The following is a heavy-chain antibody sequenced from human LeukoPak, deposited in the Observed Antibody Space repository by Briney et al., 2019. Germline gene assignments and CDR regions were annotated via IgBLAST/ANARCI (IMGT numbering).Heavy chain of an antibody. CDR3: ARGGTAARFHYYYYIDV. D-gene: IGHD6-6*01. CDR2: IYTNGST. Sequence: SSETLSLTCTVSGGSPSSYYGSWIRQPPGERLGWIGYIYTNGSTNHTPALKSRVTISVDTSKNQFSLKLSSVTAADTAVYYYARGGTAARFHYYYYIDVWGKGTTVTVSS. V-gene: IGHV4-4*09. J-gene: IGHJ6*03. CDR1: GGSPSSYY.